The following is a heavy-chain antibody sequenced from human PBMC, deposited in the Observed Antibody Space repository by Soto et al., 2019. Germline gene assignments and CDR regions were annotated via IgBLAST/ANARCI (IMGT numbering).Heavy chain of an antibody. V-gene: IGHV3-74*01. CDR2: VESDGTTA. J-gene: IGHJ4*02. CDR3: AIPYASTYSPRPFGR. CDR1: GFALTSYW. D-gene: IGHD2-15*01. Sequence: GGSLRLSGEASGFALTSYWRHWVRQAPGKGLVWVAGVESDGTTATYADSVRGRVTISRDNAKNTRDRQMDRLSAEDTAVYYCAIPYASTYSPRPFGRWGQGTQDTDAS.